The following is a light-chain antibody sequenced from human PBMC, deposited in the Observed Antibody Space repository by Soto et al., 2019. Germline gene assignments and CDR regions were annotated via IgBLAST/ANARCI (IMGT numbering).Light chain of an antibody. CDR3: QHYHSPPFT. V-gene: IGKV1-27*01. CDR1: QGISNY. Sequence: DIQMTQSPSSLSAFVGDSVTFTCRASQGISNYVAWYHQKPGKVPKLLVYAASTLQSGVPSRFTGSGSGTEFTLTIRSLQPEDVGTYYCQHYHSPPFTFGPGTKLEIK. J-gene: IGKJ3*01. CDR2: AAS.